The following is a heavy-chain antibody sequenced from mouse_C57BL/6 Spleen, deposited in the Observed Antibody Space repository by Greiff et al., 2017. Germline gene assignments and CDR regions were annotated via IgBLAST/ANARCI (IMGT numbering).Heavy chain of an antibody. J-gene: IGHJ3*01. CDR1: GFNIQDYY. CDR2: IDPEDGET. V-gene: IGHV14-2*01. Sequence: EVQLMASGAELVKPGASVKLSCTASGFNIQDYYMHWVKQRTEPGLEWIGGIDPEDGETQYAPQFQGKATIPADTSSNTAYLQLSSLTSEDTAVHYCARSTDGSAWFAYWGQGTLVTVSA. CDR3: ARSTDGSAWFAY. D-gene: IGHD2-3*01.